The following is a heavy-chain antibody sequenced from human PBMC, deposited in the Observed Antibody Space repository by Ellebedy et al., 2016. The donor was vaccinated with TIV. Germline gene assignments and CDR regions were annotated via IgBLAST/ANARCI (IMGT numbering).Heavy chain of an antibody. V-gene: IGHV1-69*13. Sequence: AASVKVSCKASGCTFSTYDFNWVRQAPGQGLESMGGIIPIYETANHAQKFQGRVTITADESTNTAYMELSRLRSEDTAVYYCARGVAPPNRGSWESPFYFDYWGQGTLVTVSS. J-gene: IGHJ4*02. D-gene: IGHD7-27*01. CDR3: ARGVAPPNRGSWESPFYFDY. CDR1: GCTFSTYD. CDR2: IIPIYETA.